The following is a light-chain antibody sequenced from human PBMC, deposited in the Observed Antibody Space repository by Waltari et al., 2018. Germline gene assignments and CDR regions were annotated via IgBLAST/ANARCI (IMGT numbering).Light chain of an antibody. CDR3: QKYVSLPAT. Sequence: EIVLKQSPATLSLSPGERATLSCRASQSVGRYLAWYQQKPGQAPRLLIYDASIRATGIPDRFSGSGSGTDFSLTISRLEPEDFAVYYCQKYVSLPATFGQGTKVEIK. V-gene: IGKV3-20*01. CDR2: DAS. CDR1: QSVGRY. J-gene: IGKJ1*01.